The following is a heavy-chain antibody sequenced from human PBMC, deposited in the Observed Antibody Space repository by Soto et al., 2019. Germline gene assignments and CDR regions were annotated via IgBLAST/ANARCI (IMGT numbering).Heavy chain of an antibody. Sequence: ASVKVSCKASGYTFTSYGISWVRQAPGQGLEWMGWISAYNGNTNYAQKLQGRVTMTTDTSTSTAYLELRSLRSDDTAVYYCARSSLYGDYVVLVLDYWGQGTLVTVSS. CDR3: ARSSLYGDYVVLVLDY. CDR1: GYTFTSYG. D-gene: IGHD4-17*01. V-gene: IGHV1-18*01. CDR2: ISAYNGNT. J-gene: IGHJ4*02.